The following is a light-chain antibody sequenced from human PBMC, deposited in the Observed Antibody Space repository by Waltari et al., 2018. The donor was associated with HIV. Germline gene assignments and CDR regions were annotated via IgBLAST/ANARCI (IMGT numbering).Light chain of an antibody. CDR1: QSVSTY. Sequence: EIVVTQFPAALSVSPGERASLSCTVSQSVSTYLAWYHQVPGQAPRLLISDSSNRATGVPDRFSGSGSGTHFILTISSLQSEDSGVYYCQQYSDWPRAFGLGTKVEV. J-gene: IGKJ1*01. CDR2: DSS. CDR3: QQYSDWPRA. V-gene: IGKV3-15*01.